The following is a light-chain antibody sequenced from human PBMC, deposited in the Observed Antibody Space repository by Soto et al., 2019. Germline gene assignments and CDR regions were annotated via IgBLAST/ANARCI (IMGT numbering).Light chain of an antibody. CDR2: VAS. CDR3: QQSYSTSWT. J-gene: IGKJ1*01. CDR1: QIFSIF. V-gene: IGKV1-39*01. Sequence: DIQMTQSPSSLSASVGDRVTITCRAIQIFSIFLNWYQQKPGKVPKLLIYVASSLQSGVPSSFSGIGSGTDFTFTFSSLQPEDFATYYCQQSYSTSWTFGQGTKVDIK.